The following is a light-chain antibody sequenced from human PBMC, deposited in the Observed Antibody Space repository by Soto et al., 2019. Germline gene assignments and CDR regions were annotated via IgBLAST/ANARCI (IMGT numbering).Light chain of an antibody. CDR2: DVS. Sequence: QSALTQPASVSGSPGQSITISCTGTSSDAVGYNYVSWYQQHPGKAPKLMIYDVSNRPSGVSNRFSGSKSGNTASLTISGLQAEDEADYYCSSYTSSSTLVVFGGGTKLTVL. V-gene: IGLV2-14*01. J-gene: IGLJ2*01. CDR1: SSDAVGYNY. CDR3: SSYTSSSTLVV.